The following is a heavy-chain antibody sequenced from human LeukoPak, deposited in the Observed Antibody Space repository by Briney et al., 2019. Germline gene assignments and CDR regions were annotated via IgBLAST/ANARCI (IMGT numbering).Heavy chain of an antibody. D-gene: IGHD3-16*02. CDR2: INPNSGVT. Sequence: ASVKVSCKASGYTFTGYYIHWVRRAPGQGLEWMGWINPNSGVTYYAQKFQGRVSMTRDTSISTAYMEVSRLRSDDSALYYCARLSTPNLYYFDYWGQGTLVTVSS. J-gene: IGHJ4*02. CDR1: GYTFTGYY. V-gene: IGHV1-2*02. CDR3: ARLSTPNLYYFDY.